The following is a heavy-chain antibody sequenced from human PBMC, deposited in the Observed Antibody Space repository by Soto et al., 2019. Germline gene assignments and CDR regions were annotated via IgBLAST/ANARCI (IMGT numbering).Heavy chain of an antibody. CDR1: GFTFSDYY. CDR2: ISSSSSYT. J-gene: IGHJ4*02. D-gene: IGHD6-19*01. CDR3: ARDGPLGYSSH. Sequence: GGSLRLSCAASGFTFSDYYMSWIRQAPGKGLEWVSYISSSSSYTNYADSVKGRFTISRDNAKNSLYLQMNSLRAEDTAVYYCARDGPLGYSSHWGQGTLVTVSS. V-gene: IGHV3-11*06.